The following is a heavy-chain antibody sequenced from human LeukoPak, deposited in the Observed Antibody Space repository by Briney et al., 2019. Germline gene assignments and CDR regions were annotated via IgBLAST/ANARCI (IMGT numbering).Heavy chain of an antibody. Sequence: SETLSLTCTVSGYSISSGYYWSWIRQPPGKGLEWIGYIYYSGSTNYNPSLKSRVTISVDTSKNQFSLKLSSVTAADTAVYYCARDQTQDYGDYYYYYGMDVWGQGTTVTVSS. CDR1: GYSISSGYY. CDR3: ARDQTQDYGDYYYYYGMDV. J-gene: IGHJ6*02. V-gene: IGHV4-61*01. CDR2: IYYSGST. D-gene: IGHD4-17*01.